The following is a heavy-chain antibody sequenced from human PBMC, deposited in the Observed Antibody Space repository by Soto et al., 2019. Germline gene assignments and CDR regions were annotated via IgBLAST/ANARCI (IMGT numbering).Heavy chain of an antibody. V-gene: IGHV3-23*01. CDR2: VSIGGST. D-gene: IGHD2-15*01. CDR3: AKRRGAGGHFDY. CDR1: GVTFSSYA. Sequence: DVQLLESGGGLVQPEGSLRLSCAASGVTFSSYAMGWVRQGPGKGLEWVAVVSIGGSTHYADSVRGRFTISRDNSKNTLSLQMNSLTAEATAVYFCAKRRGAGGHFDYWGQGALVTVSS. J-gene: IGHJ4*02.